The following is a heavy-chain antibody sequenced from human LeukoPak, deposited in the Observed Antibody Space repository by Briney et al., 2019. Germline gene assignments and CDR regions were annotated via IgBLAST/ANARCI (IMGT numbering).Heavy chain of an antibody. J-gene: IGHJ6*02. D-gene: IGHD3-10*01. V-gene: IGHV4-34*01. CDR3: ARFRLWFGYYYYYYGMDV. Sequence: SETLSLTCAVYGGSFSGYYWSWIRQPPGKGLEWIGEINHSGSTNYNPSLKSRVTISVDTSKNQFSLKLSSVTAADTAVYYCARFRLWFGYYYYYYGMDVWSQGTTVTVSS. CDR2: INHSGST. CDR1: GGSFSGYY.